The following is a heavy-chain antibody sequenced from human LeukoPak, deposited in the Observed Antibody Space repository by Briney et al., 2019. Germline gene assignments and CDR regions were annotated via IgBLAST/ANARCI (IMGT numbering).Heavy chain of an antibody. J-gene: IGHJ4*02. CDR3: AKRGVVIRVFLVGFHKEAYYFDS. V-gene: IGHV3-23*01. D-gene: IGHD3-10*01. CDR2: LSGSGGGT. CDR1: GITFSNYG. Sequence: PGGSLRLSCAVSGITFSNYGMSWVRQAPGKGLEWVAGLSGSGGGTNYADSVQGRFTISRDNPKNTLYLQMNSLRAEDTAVYFCAKRGVVIRVFLVGFHKEAYYFDSWGQGALVTVSS.